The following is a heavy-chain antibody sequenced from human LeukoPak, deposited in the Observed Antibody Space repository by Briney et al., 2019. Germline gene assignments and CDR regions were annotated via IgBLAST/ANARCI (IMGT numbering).Heavy chain of an antibody. CDR2: VHSIGTT. CDR1: GFTVSSYY. CDR3: ARDRRGYSYGFDY. J-gene: IGHJ4*02. V-gene: IGHV3-53*01. Sequence: GGSLRLSCAASGFTVSSYYMSWVRQAPGKGLEWVSVVHSIGTTSYADSVKGRFTISRDNSKNTLYLQMNSLRAEDTAVYYCARDRRGYSYGFDYWGQGTLVTVSS. D-gene: IGHD5-18*01.